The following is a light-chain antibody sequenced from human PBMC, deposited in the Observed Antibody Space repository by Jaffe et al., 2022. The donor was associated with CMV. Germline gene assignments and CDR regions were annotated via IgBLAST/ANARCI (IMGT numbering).Light chain of an antibody. V-gene: IGKV3-15*01. CDR3: QQYNNRPPDT. J-gene: IGKJ2*01. CDR2: GAS. CDR1: EDVGSN. Sequence: EIVMTQSPATLSVSPGDRATLSCRASEDVGSNVAWYQQKPGQSPRLLIYGASKRATGIPARFSGSGSGTDFTLSISSLQSEDFAVYYCQQYNNRPPDTFGQGTKVEIK.